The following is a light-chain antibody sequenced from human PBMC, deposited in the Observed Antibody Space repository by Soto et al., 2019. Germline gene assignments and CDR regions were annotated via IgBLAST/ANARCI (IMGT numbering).Light chain of an antibody. CDR1: SSDVGRYNL. J-gene: IGLJ1*01. V-gene: IGLV2-23*02. CDR2: DVT. CDR3: CSYAGTTTFYV. Sequence: QSVLTQPASMSGPPGQSITISCTGTSSDVGRYNLVSWYQHHPGKAPKLIIYDVTQWPSGASNRFSGSKSGNTASLTIFGLQADDEADYYCCSYAGTTTFYVFGTGTKVTVL.